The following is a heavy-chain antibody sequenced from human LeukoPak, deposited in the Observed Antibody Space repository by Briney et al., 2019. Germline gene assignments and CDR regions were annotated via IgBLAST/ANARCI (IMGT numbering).Heavy chain of an antibody. CDR2: INPNSGGT. CDR3: ARSLAAAGTYRFDP. CDR1: GYAFTGYY. J-gene: IGHJ5*02. V-gene: IGHV1-2*02. D-gene: IGHD6-13*01. Sequence: ASVKVSCKASGYAFTGYYMHWVRQAPGQGLEWMGWINPNSGGTNYAQKFQGRVTMTRDTSISTAYMELSRLRSDDTAVYYCARSLAAAGTYRFDPWGQGTLVTVSS.